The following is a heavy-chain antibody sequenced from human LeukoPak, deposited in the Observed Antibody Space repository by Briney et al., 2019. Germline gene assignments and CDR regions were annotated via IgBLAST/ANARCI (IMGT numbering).Heavy chain of an antibody. CDR2: ISTSSSYT. CDR1: XXXXXXXX. D-gene: IGHD1-26*01. V-gene: IGHV3-11*03. Sequence: GGSLRLSCAASXXXXXXXXXXXMXXXXXXXXXWVSYISTSSSYTNYADSVXGRFTISKANAENSLYMQMNSLRAEDTAVYYCARGYSTVDYWGQGTLVTVSS. CDR3: ARGYSTVDY. J-gene: IGHJ4*02.